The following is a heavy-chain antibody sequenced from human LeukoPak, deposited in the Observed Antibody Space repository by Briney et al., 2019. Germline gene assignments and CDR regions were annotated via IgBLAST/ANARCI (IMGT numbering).Heavy chain of an antibody. CDR1: GGSISSSSYY. D-gene: IGHD1-14*01. J-gene: IGHJ3*02. CDR3: ARERVRLGVAEDALDI. CDR2: IYYSGST. Sequence: SETLSLTCTVSGGSISSSSYYWGWIRQPPGKGLEWIGSIYYSGSTYYNPSLKSRVAISVDTSKNQFSLKLSSVTAADTAVYYCARERVRLGVAEDALDIWGQGTMVTVSS. V-gene: IGHV4-39*07.